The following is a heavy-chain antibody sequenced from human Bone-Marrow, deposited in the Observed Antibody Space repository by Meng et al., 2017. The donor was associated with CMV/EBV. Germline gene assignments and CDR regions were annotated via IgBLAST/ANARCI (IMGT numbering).Heavy chain of an antibody. Sequence: GESLKISCKGSGYSFTSYWIGWVRQMPGKGLEWMGIIYPGDSDTRYSPSFQGQVTISADKSISTAYLQWSSLKASDTAMYYCARRGYCSSTSCYGWFDPWGQGTLVTVPS. CDR1: GYSFTSYW. D-gene: IGHD2-2*01. V-gene: IGHV5-51*01. CDR2: IYPGDSDT. CDR3: ARRGYCSSTSCYGWFDP. J-gene: IGHJ5*02.